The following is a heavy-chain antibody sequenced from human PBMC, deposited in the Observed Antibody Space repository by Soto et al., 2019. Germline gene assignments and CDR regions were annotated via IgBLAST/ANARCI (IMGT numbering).Heavy chain of an antibody. CDR3: ARDVGHPTVTTFGWFDP. J-gene: IGHJ5*02. V-gene: IGHV3-30-3*01. Sequence: QVQLVESGGGVVQSGRSLRLSCAASGFTFSSYAMHWVRQAPGKGLEWVAVISYDGSNKYYADSVKGRFTISRDNSKNTLYLQMNSLRAEDTAVYYCARDVGHPTVTTFGWFDPWGQGTLVTVSS. D-gene: IGHD4-17*01. CDR2: ISYDGSNK. CDR1: GFTFSSYA.